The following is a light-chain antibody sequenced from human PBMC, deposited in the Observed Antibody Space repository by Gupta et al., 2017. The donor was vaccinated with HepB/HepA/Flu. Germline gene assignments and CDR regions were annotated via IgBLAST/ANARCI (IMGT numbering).Light chain of an antibody. J-gene: IGLJ3*02. CDR1: SSDVGGYNY. V-gene: IGLV2-14*01. Sequence: QSALTHPASVSGSPGQSITISCTGTSSDVGGYNYVSWYQQHPGKATNLMIDDDSTRPSGALNRGSCSTSCTTASPPLTVPKSQDEEEDDCNYYTSTSTRRVFGGGTKLTVL. CDR3: NYYTSTSTRRV. CDR2: DDS.